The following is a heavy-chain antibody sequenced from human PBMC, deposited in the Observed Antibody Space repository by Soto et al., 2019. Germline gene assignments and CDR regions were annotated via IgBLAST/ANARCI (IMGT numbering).Heavy chain of an antibody. D-gene: IGHD3-10*01. J-gene: IGHJ6*02. CDR3: ARDQGITTVGVYSMYYYGMDV. Sequence: QVQLVQSGAEVKKPGASVKVSCTASGYNFTSSGISWVRQAPRQGREWMAWSSTDNGNTNYAQHLQGRGSMTTDTSTSTAYMDLRSLRCDDTAVYYCARDQGITTVGVYSMYYYGMDVWGQGTTVTVSS. CDR1: GYNFTSSG. CDR2: SSTDNGNT. V-gene: IGHV1-18*01.